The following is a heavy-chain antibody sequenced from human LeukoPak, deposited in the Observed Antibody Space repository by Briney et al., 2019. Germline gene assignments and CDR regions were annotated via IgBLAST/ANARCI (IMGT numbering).Heavy chain of an antibody. J-gene: IGHJ6*02. D-gene: IGHD3-10*01. Sequence: GGSLRLSCAASGFTFSSYAMSWVRQAPGKGLEWVSGISWNSGSIGYVDSVKGRFTISRDNAKNSLYLQMNSLRAEDTALYYCAKDRGSRDGMDVWGQGTTVTVSS. CDR3: AKDRGSRDGMDV. CDR2: ISWNSGSI. V-gene: IGHV3-9*01. CDR1: GFTFSSYA.